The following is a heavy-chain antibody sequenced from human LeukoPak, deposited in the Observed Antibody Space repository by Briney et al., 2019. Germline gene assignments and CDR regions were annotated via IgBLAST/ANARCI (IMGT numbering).Heavy chain of an antibody. CDR3: ARVYGGWFDP. Sequence: SETLSLTCTVSGGSISSYYWSWIRQPPGKGLEWIGYIYYSGSTNYNPSLKSRVTISVDTSKNQFSLKLSSVTAADTAVYYCARVYGGWFDPWGQGTLVTVSS. V-gene: IGHV4-59*01. CDR1: GGSISSYY. J-gene: IGHJ5*02. CDR2: IYYSGST. D-gene: IGHD4-23*01.